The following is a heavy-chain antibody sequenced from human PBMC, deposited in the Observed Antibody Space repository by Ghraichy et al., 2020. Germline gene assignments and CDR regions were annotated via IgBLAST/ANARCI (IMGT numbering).Heavy chain of an antibody. Sequence: GGSLRLSCAASGFTFSNFAMSWVRQAPGKGLEWVSGISASGSSTYYADSVKGRFTISRDNSKNTVYLHTNSLRAEDTAIYYCAKYTSYYYHGMDVWGQGTTVTVSS. CDR2: ISASGSST. V-gene: IGHV3-23*01. J-gene: IGHJ6*02. CDR1: GFTFSNFA. CDR3: AKYTSYYYHGMDV.